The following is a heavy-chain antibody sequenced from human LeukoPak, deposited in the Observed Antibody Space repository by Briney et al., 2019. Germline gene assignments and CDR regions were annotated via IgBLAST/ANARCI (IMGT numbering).Heavy chain of an antibody. Sequence: GGSLRLSCAASGFRFSSYAMSWVRQAPGKGLEWISSISGSVGNTNYADSVKGRFTISRDNSKNTLYLQMNSLRAEDTAVYYCARDRKVTMVRGVIGRSYFDYWGQGTLVTVSS. CDR1: GFRFSSYA. CDR3: ARDRKVTMVRGVIGRSYFDY. CDR2: ISGSVGNT. V-gene: IGHV3-23*01. J-gene: IGHJ4*02. D-gene: IGHD3-10*01.